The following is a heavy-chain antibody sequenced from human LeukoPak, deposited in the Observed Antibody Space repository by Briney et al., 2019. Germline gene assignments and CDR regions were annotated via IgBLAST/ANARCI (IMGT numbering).Heavy chain of an antibody. CDR2: ISSSSSYI. D-gene: IGHD6-19*01. V-gene: IGHV3-21*01. Sequence: GSLRLSCAASGFTFSSYSMNWVRQAPGKGLEWVSSISSSSSYIYYADSVKGRFTISRDNAENSLYLQMNSLRAEDTAIYYCARDQWLAYYYHGMDVWGQGTTVTVSS. CDR3: ARDQWLAYYYHGMDV. CDR1: GFTFSSYS. J-gene: IGHJ6*02.